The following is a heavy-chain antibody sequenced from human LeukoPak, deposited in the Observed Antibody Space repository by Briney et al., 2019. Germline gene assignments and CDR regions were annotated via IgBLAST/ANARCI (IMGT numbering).Heavy chain of an antibody. V-gene: IGHV4-59*01. Sequence: SETLSLTCTVSGGAISSFYWSWIRQPPGKGLEWIGYVDYTGSTKYNPSLKSRVTLSVDMRATQVSLNLRSVTAADTAVYYCASSMGGDRTNWYFDLWGRGTLVTVSS. CDR2: VDYTGST. J-gene: IGHJ2*01. CDR1: GGAISSFY. CDR3: ASSMGGDRTNWYFDL. D-gene: IGHD1-26*01.